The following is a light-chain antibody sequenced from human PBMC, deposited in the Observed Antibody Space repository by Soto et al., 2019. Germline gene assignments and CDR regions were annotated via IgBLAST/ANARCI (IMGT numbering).Light chain of an antibody. CDR3: CSYTPSSTLGV. CDR1: SSDVGGYNF. J-gene: IGLJ1*01. V-gene: IGLV2-14*03. CDR2: EVS. Sequence: QSALTQPASVSGSPGQSIPISCTGTSSDVGGYNFVSWYQQHPGKAPKLMIHEVSNRRSGVSNRFSGSKSGNAASLIISGLQAEDEADSYCCSYTPSSTLGVFGTGTKLTVL.